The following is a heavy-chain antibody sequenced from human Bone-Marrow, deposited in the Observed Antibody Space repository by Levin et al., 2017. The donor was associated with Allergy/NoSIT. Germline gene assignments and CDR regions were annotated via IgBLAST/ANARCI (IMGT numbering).Heavy chain of an antibody. D-gene: IGHD6-19*01. CDR3: ARGIAVVNLLFDY. CDR2: INSDGSST. CDR1: GFTFSSYW. V-gene: IGHV3-74*01. Sequence: GGSLRLSCAASGFTFSSYWMHWVRQAPGKGLVWVSRINSDGSSTSYADSVKGRFTISRDNAKNTLYLQMNSLRAEDTAVYYCARGIAVVNLLFDYWGQGTLVTVSS. J-gene: IGHJ4*02.